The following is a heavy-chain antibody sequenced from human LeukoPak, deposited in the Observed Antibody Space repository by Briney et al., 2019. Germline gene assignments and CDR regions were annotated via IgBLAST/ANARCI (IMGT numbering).Heavy chain of an antibody. J-gene: IGHJ4*02. D-gene: IGHD3-22*01. CDR1: GASITSYY. CDR3: ARGRTYYYDSSGYSPYYFDY. V-gene: IGHV4-59*12. Sequence: SETLSLTCTVSGASITSYYWNWIRQPPGKGLEWIGYVYYTGSTKYNPSLKSRVTISVDRSKNQFSLKLSSVTAADTAVYYCARGRTYYYDSSGYSPYYFDYWGQGTLVTVSS. CDR2: VYYTGST.